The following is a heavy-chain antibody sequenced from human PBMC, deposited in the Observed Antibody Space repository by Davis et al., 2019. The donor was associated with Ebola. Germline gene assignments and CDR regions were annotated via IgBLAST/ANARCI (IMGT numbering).Heavy chain of an antibody. D-gene: IGHD3-3*01. Sequence: GESLKISCEASGFSFSNVDMNWVRQAPGKGLEWVSNINGVGSSISYADSVKGRFSLSRDNSKNTLYMEMNSLRVEDTAVYYCTSSYDDFWSGSYDWGQGTLVTVSS. CDR2: INGVGSSI. J-gene: IGHJ4*02. V-gene: IGHV3-23*01. CDR3: TSSYDDFWSGSYD. CDR1: GFSFSNVD.